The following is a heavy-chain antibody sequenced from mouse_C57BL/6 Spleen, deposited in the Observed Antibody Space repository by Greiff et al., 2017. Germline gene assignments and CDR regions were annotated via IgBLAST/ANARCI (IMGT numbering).Heavy chain of an antibody. CDR1: GYTFTSYG. CDR3: ARPYLTTVVATGYFDV. V-gene: IGHV1-81*01. CDR2: IYPRSGNT. J-gene: IGHJ1*03. D-gene: IGHD1-1*01. Sequence: VQLQQSGAELARPGASVKLSCKASGYTFTSYGISWVKQRTGQGLEWIGEIYPRSGNTYYNEKFKGKATLTADKSSSTAYMELRSLTSEDSAVYFCARPYLTTVVATGYFDVWGTGTTVTVSS.